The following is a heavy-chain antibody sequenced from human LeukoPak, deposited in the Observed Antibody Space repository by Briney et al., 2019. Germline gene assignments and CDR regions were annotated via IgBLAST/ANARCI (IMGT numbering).Heavy chain of an antibody. D-gene: IGHD6-13*01. CDR3: ARSYSSSWYSDY. Sequence: ASVKVSCKASGYTFPNYAMHWVRQAPGQRLEWMGWINAGNGNTKNSQKFQGRVTMTTDTSTSTAYMELRSLRSDDTAVYYCARSYSSSWYSDYWGQGTLVTVSS. CDR1: GYTFPNYA. J-gene: IGHJ4*02. V-gene: IGHV1-3*01. CDR2: INAGNGNT.